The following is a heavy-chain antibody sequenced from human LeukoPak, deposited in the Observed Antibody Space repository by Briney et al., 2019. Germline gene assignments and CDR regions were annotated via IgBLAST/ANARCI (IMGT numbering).Heavy chain of an antibody. D-gene: IGHD4-11*01. CDR1: GFTFSNYW. CDR3: VRDRGYSNFDY. Sequence: GGSLRLSCATYGFTFSNYWMSWVRQAPGKGLEWVANMKEDGSEINYVDSVKGRFTISRDNAQDSLYLQMNSLRAEDTAVYYCVRDRGYSNFDYWGQGTLVTVSS. J-gene: IGHJ4*02. CDR2: MKEDGSEI. V-gene: IGHV3-7*01.